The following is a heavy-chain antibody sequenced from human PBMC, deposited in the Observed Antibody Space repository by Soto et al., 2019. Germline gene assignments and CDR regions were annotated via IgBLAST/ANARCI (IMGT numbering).Heavy chain of an antibody. V-gene: IGHV4-30-4*01. D-gene: IGHD7-27*01. CDR2: IYKSATT. CDR3: ARGRYCLTGRCFPNWFDS. CDR1: GDSISNLDYF. J-gene: IGHJ5*01. Sequence: SETLSLTCSVSGDSISNLDYFWAWIRQPPGQALEYIGYIYKSATTYYNPSFESRVAISVDTSKSQFSLNVTSVTAADTAVYFCARGRYCLTGRCFPNWFDSWGQGALVTVPS.